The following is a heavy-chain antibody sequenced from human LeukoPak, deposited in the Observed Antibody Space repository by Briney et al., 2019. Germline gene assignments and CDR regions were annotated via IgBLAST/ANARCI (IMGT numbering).Heavy chain of an antibody. CDR1: GFSFSTSS. D-gene: IGHD6-19*01. Sequence: PGGSLRLSCVASGFSFSTSSLSWVRQAPGKGLEWISSLVISTSYIFYADSVKGRFTVSSNTAKNALYLQMNSLRAEDSGVYYCARDESGCTRDYWGQGTLVTVSS. CDR2: LVISTSYI. CDR3: ARDESGCTRDY. J-gene: IGHJ4*02. V-gene: IGHV3-21*01.